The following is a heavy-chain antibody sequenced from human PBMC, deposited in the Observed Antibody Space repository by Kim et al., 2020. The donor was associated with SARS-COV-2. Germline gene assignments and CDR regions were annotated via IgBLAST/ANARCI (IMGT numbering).Heavy chain of an antibody. CDR3: TTDPIVGAAIFDY. CDR2: IKSKTDGGTT. Sequence: GGSLRLSCAASGFTFSNAWMSWVRQAPGKGLEWVGRIKSKTDGGTTDYAAPVKGRFTISRDDSKNTLYLQMNSLKTEDTAVYYCTTDPIVGAAIFDYWGQGTLVTVSS. J-gene: IGHJ4*02. V-gene: IGHV3-15*01. CDR1: GFTFSNAW. D-gene: IGHD1-26*01.